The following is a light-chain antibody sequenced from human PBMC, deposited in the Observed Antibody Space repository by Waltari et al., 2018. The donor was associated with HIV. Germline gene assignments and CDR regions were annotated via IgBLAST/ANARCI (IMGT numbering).Light chain of an antibody. J-gene: IGLJ3*02. Sequence: QAGLTQPPSVSKGLRQNATLTCTGNSNNVGNQGATWPQLRQGHPPTLLSYGADDRRSGIAERLSASRWGSTASLTIAGLQPEDEADYYCSAWDSSLRAQVFGGGTKLTVL. CDR3: SAWDSSLRAQV. CDR1: SNNVGNQG. CDR2: GAD. V-gene: IGLV10-54*01.